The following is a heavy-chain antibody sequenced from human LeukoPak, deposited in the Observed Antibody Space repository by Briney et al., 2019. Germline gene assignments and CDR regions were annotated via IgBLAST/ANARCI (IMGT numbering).Heavy chain of an antibody. CDR1: GFTFSSYS. CDR2: ISSSSSTI. CDR3: ARDNFYSDSRRGEFDP. J-gene: IGHJ5*02. Sequence: GSLRLSCAASGFTFSSYSMNWVRQAPGKGLEWVSYISSSSSTIYYADSVKGRFTISRDNAKNSLYLQMNSLRAEDTAVYYCARDNFYSDSRRGEFDPWGQGTLVTVSS. V-gene: IGHV3-48*04. D-gene: IGHD3-22*01.